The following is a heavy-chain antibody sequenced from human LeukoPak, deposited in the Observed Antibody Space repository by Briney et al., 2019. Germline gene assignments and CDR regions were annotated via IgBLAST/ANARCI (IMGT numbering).Heavy chain of an antibody. CDR2: ISWNSGSI. Sequence: SLRLSCAASGFTFDDYAMHWVRQAPGKGLEWVSGISWNSGSIGYADSVKGRFTISRDNAKNSLYLQMNSLRAEDTALYYCAKERGDGYNYRLFDYWGQGTLVTVSS. CDR1: GFTFDDYA. D-gene: IGHD5-24*01. J-gene: IGHJ4*02. V-gene: IGHV3-9*01. CDR3: AKERGDGYNYRLFDY.